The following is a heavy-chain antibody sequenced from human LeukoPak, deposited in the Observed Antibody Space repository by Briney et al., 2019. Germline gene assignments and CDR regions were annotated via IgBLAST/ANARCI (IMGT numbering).Heavy chain of an antibody. J-gene: IGHJ4*02. D-gene: IGHD3-22*01. Sequence: ASVKVSCKSSGYTFTDYYMHWVRQAPGQGLEWMGRINPNSGGTNYAQMLQGRVTMTRDTSISTAYMELSRLRSDDTAVYYCATVKGLSSGYYYLDYWGQGTLVTVSS. V-gene: IGHV1-2*06. CDR3: ATVKGLSSGYYYLDY. CDR2: INPNSGGT. CDR1: GYTFTDYY.